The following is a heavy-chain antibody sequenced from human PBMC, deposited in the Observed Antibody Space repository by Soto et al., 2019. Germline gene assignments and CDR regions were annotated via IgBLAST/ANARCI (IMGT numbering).Heavy chain of an antibody. CDR3: AKTDIAAAGPHPPYYYYYGMDV. Sequence: PGGSLRLSCAASGFTFRNYPMHWVRQAPGKGLEWVAVISNDGSNKYYGDSVKGRFTISRDNSKNTLYLQMNSLRAEDTAVYYCAKTDIAAAGPHPPYYYYYGMDVWGQGTTVTVSS. D-gene: IGHD6-13*01. J-gene: IGHJ6*02. V-gene: IGHV3-30*04. CDR1: GFTFRNYP. CDR2: ISNDGSNK.